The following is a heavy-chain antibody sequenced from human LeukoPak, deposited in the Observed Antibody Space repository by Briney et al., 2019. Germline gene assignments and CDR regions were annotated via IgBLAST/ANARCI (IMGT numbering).Heavy chain of an antibody. J-gene: IGHJ4*02. D-gene: IGHD5-12*01. V-gene: IGHV4-61*05. CDR1: GGSISSSSYY. CDR3: ASYDGWGYFDS. CDR2: IYYTGST. Sequence: SETLSLTCTVSGGSISSSSYYWGWIRQPPGKGLEWIGYIYYTGSTNYNPSLKSRVTISVDTSKNQFSLKLSSVTAADTAVYYCASYDGWGYFDSWGQGTLVTVSS.